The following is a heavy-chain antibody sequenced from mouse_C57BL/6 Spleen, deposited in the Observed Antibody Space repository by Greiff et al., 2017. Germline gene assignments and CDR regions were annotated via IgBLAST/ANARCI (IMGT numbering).Heavy chain of an antibody. J-gene: IGHJ1*03. CDR2: IHPNSGST. V-gene: IGHV1-64*01. Sequence: VQLQESGAELVKPGASVKLSCKASGYTFTSYWMHWVKQRPGQGLEWIGMIHPNSGSTNYNEKFKSKATLTVDKSSSTAYMQLSSLTSEDSAVYYCARSGYYGSRWYFDVWGTGTTVTVSS. CDR3: ARSGYYGSRWYFDV. D-gene: IGHD1-1*01. CDR1: GYTFTSYW.